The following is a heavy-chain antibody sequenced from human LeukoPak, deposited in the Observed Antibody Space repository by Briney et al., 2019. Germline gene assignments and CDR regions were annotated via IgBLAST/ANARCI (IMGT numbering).Heavy chain of an antibody. CDR3: AREYPRGAAAPDY. D-gene: IGHD6-13*01. V-gene: IGHV3-21*01. J-gene: IGHJ4*02. CDR2: ISSSSSYI. CDR1: GFTFSSYS. Sequence: GGSLRLSCAASGFTFSSYSMNWVRQAPGKGLEWVSSISSSSSYIHYADSVKGRFTISRDNAKNSLYLQLNSLRAEDTAVYHWAREYPRGAAAPDYWGQGTLVTVSS.